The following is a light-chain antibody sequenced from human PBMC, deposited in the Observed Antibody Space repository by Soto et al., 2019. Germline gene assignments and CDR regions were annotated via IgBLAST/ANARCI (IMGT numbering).Light chain of an antibody. CDR1: QSVSSNY. Sequence: EIVLTQSQGTLSLSPGERATLSCLASQSVSSNYLAWYQQKPGQAPRLLIYDASNRATGIPARFSGSGSGTDFTLTISSLEPEDFAVYYCQQRSNWPPITFGQGTRLEIK. J-gene: IGKJ5*01. V-gene: IGKV3-11*01. CDR2: DAS. CDR3: QQRSNWPPIT.